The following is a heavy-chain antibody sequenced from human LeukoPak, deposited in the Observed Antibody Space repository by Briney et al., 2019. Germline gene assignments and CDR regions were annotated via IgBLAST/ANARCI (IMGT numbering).Heavy chain of an antibody. J-gene: IGHJ4*02. CDR1: GFTVSSNY. D-gene: IGHD3-16*01. Sequence: GGSLRLSCAASGFTVSSNYMSWVRQAPGKGLEWVSVIYSGGSTYYADSVKGRFTISRDNSKNTLYLQMNSLRAEDTTVYYCARDVGWGRGVFDYWGQGTLVTVSS. CDR2: IYSGGST. V-gene: IGHV3-66*01. CDR3: ARDVGWGRGVFDY.